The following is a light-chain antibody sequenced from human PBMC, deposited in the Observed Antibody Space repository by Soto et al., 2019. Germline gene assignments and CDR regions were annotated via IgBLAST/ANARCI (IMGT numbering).Light chain of an antibody. V-gene: IGKV4-1*01. CDR2: WAY. J-gene: IGKJ4*01. CDR3: QQYYTWPIT. CDR1: QSVLYSSNNKNY. Sequence: DIVMTQSPDSLAVSLGERATINCKSSQSVLYSSNNKNYLAWYQQKPGQPPKLLIYWAYTXESXXPXXXSXXGXGXXFTLTISSLQAEDVAVYYCQQYYTWPITFGGGTKV.